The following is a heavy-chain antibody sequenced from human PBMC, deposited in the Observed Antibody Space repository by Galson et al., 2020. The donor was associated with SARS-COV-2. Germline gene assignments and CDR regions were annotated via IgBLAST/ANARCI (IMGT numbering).Heavy chain of an antibody. CDR2: IYYGGTT. CDR3: ARDRGGSGYLTGVGNFYY. J-gene: IGHJ4*02. V-gene: IGHV4-39*07. Sequence: TLSLTCIVSGGPISSSSYYWGWIRQPPGKGLEWIGSIYYGGTTYYSPSLKSRVTMSVDTSKNQFSLRLNSMTAADTAVYYCARDRGGSGYLTGVGNFYYWGQGTLVTVSS. CDR1: GGPISSSSYY. D-gene: IGHD3-3*01.